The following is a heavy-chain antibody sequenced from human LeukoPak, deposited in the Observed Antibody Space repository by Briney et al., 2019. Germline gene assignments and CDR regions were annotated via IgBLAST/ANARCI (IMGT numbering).Heavy chain of an antibody. V-gene: IGHV1-2*02. J-gene: IGHJ6*03. Sequence: GASVKVSCKPSGYTFTGDYIHWVRQAPGQGLEWMGWINPSSGGTNYPQNFQGRVTMTRDTSLSTAYMEVSGLRSDDTAVYYCARGVVAATFYYYMDVWGKGTTVTVSS. CDR1: GYTFTGDY. D-gene: IGHD2-15*01. CDR3: ARGVVAATFYYYMDV. CDR2: INPSSGGT.